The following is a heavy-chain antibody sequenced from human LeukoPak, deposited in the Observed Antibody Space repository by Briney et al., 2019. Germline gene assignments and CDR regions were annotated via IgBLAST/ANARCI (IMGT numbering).Heavy chain of an antibody. D-gene: IGHD5/OR15-5a*01. V-gene: IGHV3-30*04. CDR1: GFTFSSYA. CDR3: ARDLYTREEYGMDV. Sequence: GGCLRLSCAASGFTFSSYAMHWVRQAPGKGLGWVAVISYDGSNKYYADSVKGRFTISRDNSKNTLYLQMNSLRAEDTAVYYCARDLYTREEYGMDVWGKGTTVTVSS. CDR2: ISYDGSNK. J-gene: IGHJ6*04.